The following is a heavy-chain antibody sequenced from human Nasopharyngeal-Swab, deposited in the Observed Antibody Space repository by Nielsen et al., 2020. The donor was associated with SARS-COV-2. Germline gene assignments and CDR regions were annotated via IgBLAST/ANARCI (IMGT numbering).Heavy chain of an antibody. J-gene: IGHJ4*02. V-gene: IGHV1-69*13. CDR1: GYTFTSYG. D-gene: IGHD3-22*01. CDR2: IIPIFGTA. CDR3: ASSIGDYYDSSGYGDY. Sequence: SVKVSCKASGYTFTSYGISWVRQAPGQGLEWMGGIIPIFGTANYAQKFQGRVTITADESTSTAYMELSSLRSEDTAVYYCASSIGDYYDSSGYGDYWGQGTLVTVSS.